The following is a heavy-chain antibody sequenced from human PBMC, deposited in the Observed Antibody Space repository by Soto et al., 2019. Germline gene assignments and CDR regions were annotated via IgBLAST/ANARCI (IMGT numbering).Heavy chain of an antibody. J-gene: IGHJ6*02. CDR3: ARKAPRARHYDFWSGPSYGMHV. V-gene: IGHV1-2*02. D-gene: IGHD3-3*01. CDR2: INPNSGGT. CDR1: GYTFTGCY. Sequence: ASVKVSCKASGYTFTGCYMHWVRQAPGQGLEWMGWINPNSGGTNYAQKFQGRVTMTRDTSISTAYMELSRLRSDDTAVYYCARKAPRARHYDFWSGPSYGMHVLGQGTTVTIPS.